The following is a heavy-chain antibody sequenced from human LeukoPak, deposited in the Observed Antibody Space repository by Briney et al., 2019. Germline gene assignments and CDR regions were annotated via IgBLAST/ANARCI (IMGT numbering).Heavy chain of an antibody. CDR2: IYYSGYT. CDR1: GGSISSYY. CDR3: AGSYGSGSYDSEDY. V-gene: IGHV4-59*01. J-gene: IGHJ4*02. Sequence: PSETLSLTCTVSGGSISSYYWSWIRQPPGKGLKWIGNIYYSGYTTYSPSLRSRVTISVDTSKNQFSLKLSSVTAADTAVYYCAGSYGSGSYDSEDYWGQGTLVTVSS. D-gene: IGHD3-10*01.